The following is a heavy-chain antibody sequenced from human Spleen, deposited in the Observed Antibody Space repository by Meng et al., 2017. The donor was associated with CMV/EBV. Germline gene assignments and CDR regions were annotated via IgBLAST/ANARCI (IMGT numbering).Heavy chain of an antibody. J-gene: IGHJ5*02. Sequence: FTGYYMPWVRQDPGQGLEWMGWINPNSGGTNYAQRFQGRVNMTRDTYISTAYMEVTSLRSDDTAMYYCARGVARWAVTTGKNWFDPWGQGTLVTVSS. CDR2: INPNSGGT. D-gene: IGHD4-17*01. CDR1: FTGYY. V-gene: IGHV1-2*02. CDR3: ARGVARWAVTTGKNWFDP.